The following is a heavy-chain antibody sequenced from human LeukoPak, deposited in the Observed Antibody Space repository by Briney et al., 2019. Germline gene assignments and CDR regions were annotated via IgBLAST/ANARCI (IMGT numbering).Heavy chain of an antibody. CDR1: GFMFSQHT. Sequence: GGSLRLSCAVSGFMFSQHTMSWVRQAPGKRLEWVSSISGSGDATRYADSVMGRFTISRDNAKNTLSLQMNSLRAEDTAVYYCFRMDDYWGQGALVTVSS. D-gene: IGHD2-15*01. CDR2: ISGSGDAT. J-gene: IGHJ4*02. V-gene: IGHV3-23*01. CDR3: FRMDDY.